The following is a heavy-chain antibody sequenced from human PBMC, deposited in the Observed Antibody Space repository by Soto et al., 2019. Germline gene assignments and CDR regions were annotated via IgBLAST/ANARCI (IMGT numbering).Heavy chain of an antibody. CDR1: GGSINNHY. CDR2: IYYTGST. CDR3: ARATWYSEY. D-gene: IGHD5-12*01. J-gene: IGHJ4*02. V-gene: IGHV4-59*11. Sequence: QVHLQESGPGLVKPSETLSLTCTVSGGSINNHYWSWIRQPPGKGLEWIGYIYYTGSTNYNPSLKSRVTMSVDTSQNQFSLNLTSLTAADTAIYYWARATWYSEYWGQGTLVTVSS.